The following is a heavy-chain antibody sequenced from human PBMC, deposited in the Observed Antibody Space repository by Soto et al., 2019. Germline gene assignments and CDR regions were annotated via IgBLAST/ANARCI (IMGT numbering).Heavy chain of an antibody. Sequence: QVQVVQSGPELKKPGASVKVSCKAQGYIFTKYGIGWVRQAPGHGLEWMGLINVYNGDRKVAQKFQDRVSMTTDTATDTAYMERKGRRSGDTAVYYCARLQLGGDRILNWFDPWGQGTLVTVSS. V-gene: IGHV1-18*01. CDR2: INVYNGDR. CDR1: GYIFTKYG. CDR3: ARLQLGGDRILNWFDP. D-gene: IGHD2-21*02. J-gene: IGHJ5*02.